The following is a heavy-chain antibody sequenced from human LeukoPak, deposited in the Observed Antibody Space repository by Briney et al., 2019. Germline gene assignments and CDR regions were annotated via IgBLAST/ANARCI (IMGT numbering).Heavy chain of an antibody. CDR3: ARGGPSVESGKNFDY. Sequence: GGSLRLSCAASGFTFSSYGMHWVRQAPGKGLEWVSYISTSSNTIHYADSVKGRFTISRDNAKNSLYLQMNSLRDEDTAVYFCARGGPSVESGKNFDYWGQGTLVTVSS. J-gene: IGHJ4*02. V-gene: IGHV3-48*02. CDR2: ISTSSNTI. D-gene: IGHD1-26*01. CDR1: GFTFSSYG.